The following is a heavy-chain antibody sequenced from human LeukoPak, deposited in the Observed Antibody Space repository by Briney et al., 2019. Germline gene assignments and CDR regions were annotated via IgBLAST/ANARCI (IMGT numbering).Heavy chain of an antibody. V-gene: IGHV4-34*01. CDR2: INHSGST. J-gene: IGHJ4*02. Sequence: SETLSLTCAVYGGSFSGYYWSWIRQPPGKGLEWIGEINHSGSTNYNPSLKSRVTISVDTSKNQFSLKLSSVTAADTAVYYCARGYNKTRIDYWGQGTLVTVSS. CDR3: ARGYNKTRIDY. D-gene: IGHD5-24*01. CDR1: GGSFSGYY.